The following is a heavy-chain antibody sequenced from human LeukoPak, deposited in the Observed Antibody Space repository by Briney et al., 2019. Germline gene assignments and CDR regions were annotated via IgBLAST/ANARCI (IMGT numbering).Heavy chain of an antibody. CDR3: TRNPDGRNWFDP. J-gene: IGHJ5*02. V-gene: IGHV3-74*01. CDR2: ISSDESST. D-gene: IGHD1-14*01. CDR1: GFTFSHHW. Sequence: GGSLRLSCAASGFTFSHHWMHWVRQAPGKGLVWVSHISSDESSTTYADSVKGRFTISRGNRKNTLYLQMNSLRVEDTAMYYCTRNPDGRNWFDPWGQGTLVTVSS.